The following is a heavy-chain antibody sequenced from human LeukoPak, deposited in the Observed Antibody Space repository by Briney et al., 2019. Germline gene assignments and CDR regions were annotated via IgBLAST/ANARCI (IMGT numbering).Heavy chain of an antibody. V-gene: IGHV1-69*04. J-gene: IGHJ5*01. CDR2: IIPIFGIA. CDR3: AREFSKSSSWDS. Sequence: SVKVSCKASGGTFSSYAISWVRQAPGQGLEWMGRIIPIFGIANYAQKFQGRVTITADKSTSTAYMELSSLRSEDTAVYYCAREFSKSSSWDSWGQGTPVTVSS. CDR1: GGTFSSYA. D-gene: IGHD6-13*01.